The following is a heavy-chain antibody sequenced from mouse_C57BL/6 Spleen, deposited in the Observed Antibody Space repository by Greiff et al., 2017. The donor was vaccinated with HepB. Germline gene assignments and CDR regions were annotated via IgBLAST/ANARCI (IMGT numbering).Heavy chain of an antibody. V-gene: IGHV1-82*01. Sequence: VKLLESGPELVKPGASVKISCKASGYAFSSSWMNWVKQRPGKGLEWIGRIYPGDGDTNYNGKFKGKATLTADKSSSTAYMQLSSLTSEDSAVYFCARSLYYYFDYWGQGTTLTVSS. J-gene: IGHJ2*01. CDR2: IYPGDGDT. CDR1: GYAFSSSW. CDR3: ARSLYYYFDY. D-gene: IGHD2-1*01.